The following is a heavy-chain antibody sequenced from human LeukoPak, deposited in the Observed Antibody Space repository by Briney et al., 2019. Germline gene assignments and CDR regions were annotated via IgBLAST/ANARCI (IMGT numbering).Heavy chain of an antibody. CDR2: IQYNGDTK. Sequence: GGSLRLSCAASGFSFSGNGMHWVRQAPGKGPEWMSFIQYNGDTKSYADSVEGRFTISRDNSKNTMYLEMNSLRAEDTAVYYCARDIPSAKAFDYWGQGTLVTVSS. V-gene: IGHV3-30*02. J-gene: IGHJ4*02. CDR1: GFSFSGNG. CDR3: ARDIPSAKAFDY.